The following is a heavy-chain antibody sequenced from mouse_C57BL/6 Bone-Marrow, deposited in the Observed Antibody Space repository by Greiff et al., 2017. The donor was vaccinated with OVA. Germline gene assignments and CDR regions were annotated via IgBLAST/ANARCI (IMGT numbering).Heavy chain of an antibody. CDR2: IYIGNGYT. CDR1: GYTFTSYG. Sequence: EVQLQQSGAELVRPGSSVTMSCKTSGYTFTSYGINWVKQRPGQGLEWIGYIYIGNGYTAYNEKFKGKATLTSDTSSSTGYMRRSSLASDDSAIYFCARDETGRGDYWGQGTAVTVSS. V-gene: IGHV1-58*01. J-gene: IGHJ4*01. D-gene: IGHD4-1*01. CDR3: ARDETGRGDY.